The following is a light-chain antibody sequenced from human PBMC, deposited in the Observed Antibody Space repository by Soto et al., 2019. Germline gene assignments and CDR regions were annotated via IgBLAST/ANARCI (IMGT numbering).Light chain of an antibody. J-gene: IGLJ3*02. CDR2: GNS. V-gene: IGLV1-40*01. CDR1: SSNIGAGYD. CDR3: QSYDSSLNGGV. Sequence: QSVLTQPPSVSGAPGQRVTISCTGSSSNIGAGYDVHWYQQLPGTAPKLLIYGNSNRPSGVPDRFSGSKSGTSASLAITGLQAEDEADYYCQSYDSSLNGGVFGRGTKVTVL.